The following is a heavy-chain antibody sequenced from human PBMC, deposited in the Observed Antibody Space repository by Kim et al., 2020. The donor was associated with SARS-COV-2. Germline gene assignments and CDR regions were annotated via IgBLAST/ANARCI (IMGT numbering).Heavy chain of an antibody. CDR1: GFTFSSYA. D-gene: IGHD2-21*02. CDR3: AKRVTVVTSFYYFDY. V-gene: IGHV3-23*01. Sequence: GGSLRLSCAASGFTFSSYAMSWVRQAPGKGLEWVSAISGSGGSTYYADSVKGRFTISRDNSKNTLYLQMNSLRAEDTAVYYCAKRVTVVTSFYYFDYWGQGTLVTVSS. J-gene: IGHJ4*02. CDR2: ISGSGGST.